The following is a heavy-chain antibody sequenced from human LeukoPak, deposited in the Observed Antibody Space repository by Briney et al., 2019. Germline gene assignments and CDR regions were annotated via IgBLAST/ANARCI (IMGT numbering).Heavy chain of an antibody. J-gene: IGHJ4*02. Sequence: GGSLRLSCAASGFTFSSYSMNWVRQAPGKGLEWVSYISSSGSTIYYADSVKGRFTISRDNAKNSLYLQMNSLRAEDTAVYYCAEDDPEVTTADYWGQGTLVTASS. CDR2: ISSSGSTI. V-gene: IGHV3-48*04. CDR3: AEDDPEVTTADY. D-gene: IGHD4-11*01. CDR1: GFTFSSYS.